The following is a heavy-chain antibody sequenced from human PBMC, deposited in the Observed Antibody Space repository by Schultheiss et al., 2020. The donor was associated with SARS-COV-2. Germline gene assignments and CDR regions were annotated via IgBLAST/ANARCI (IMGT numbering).Heavy chain of an antibody. CDR2: IYRDDRA. Sequence: GGSLRLSCAASGLTVSDNYMNWVRQAPGKGLEWVSVIYRDDRAFYADSVKGRFAISRDNSKNTLYLQMNSLRAEDTAVYYCAREDRGGDWFDPWGQGTLVTVSS. CDR3: AREDRGGDWFDP. CDR1: GLTVSDNY. V-gene: IGHV3-53*01. J-gene: IGHJ5*02. D-gene: IGHD3-10*01.